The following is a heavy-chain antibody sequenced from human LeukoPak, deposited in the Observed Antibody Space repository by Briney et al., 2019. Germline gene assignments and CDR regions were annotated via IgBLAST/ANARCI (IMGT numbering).Heavy chain of an antibody. CDR3: ARLKRYCSGGSCYPRYYYVDV. J-gene: IGHJ6*03. Sequence: PSETLSLTCTVSGGSISSYYWSWLRQPPGKGLEYIGYTHYSGSTNYNPSLKSRVTISLDTSGNQFSLKLSSVTAADTAVYYCARLKRYCSGGSCYPRYYYVDVWGKGTTVTISS. D-gene: IGHD2-15*01. CDR1: GGSISSYY. V-gene: IGHV4-59*01. CDR2: THYSGST.